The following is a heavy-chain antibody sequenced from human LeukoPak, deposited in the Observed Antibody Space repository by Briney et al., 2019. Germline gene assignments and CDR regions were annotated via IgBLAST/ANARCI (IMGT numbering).Heavy chain of an antibody. D-gene: IGHD1-26*01. J-gene: IGHJ5*02. Sequence: ASVKVSCKASGYTFTNFGISWVRQAPGQGLEWMGWISVYNGNTNYAQKLQGRVTMTTDTITTTAYMELRSLRSDDTAVYYCARDHSGNWFDPWGQGTLVTVSS. V-gene: IGHV1-18*01. CDR3: ARDHSGNWFDP. CDR2: ISVYNGNT. CDR1: GYTFTNFG.